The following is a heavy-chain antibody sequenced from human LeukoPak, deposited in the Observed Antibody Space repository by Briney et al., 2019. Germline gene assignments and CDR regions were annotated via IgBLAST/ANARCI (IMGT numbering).Heavy chain of an antibody. CDR2: ISSRSSYI. V-gene: IGHV3-21*01. CDR1: GFPFSSYS. D-gene: IGHD5-18*01. CDR3: ARAKDTAMT. Sequence: GGSLRLSCAPSGFPFSSYSMNWVRQAPGKGLEWVSSISSRSSYIYYADSVKGRFTISRDNAKNSLYLQTNSLRAEETAVYYCARAKDTAMTWGQGTLVTVSS. J-gene: IGHJ4*02.